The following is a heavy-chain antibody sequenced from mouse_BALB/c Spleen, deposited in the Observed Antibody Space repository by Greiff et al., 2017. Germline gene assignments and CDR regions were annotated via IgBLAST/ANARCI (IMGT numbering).Heavy chain of an antibody. D-gene: IGHD4-1*02. CDR1: GFTFSSYG. V-gene: IGHV5-6*02. Sequence: DVMLVESGGDLVKPGGSLKLSCAASGFTFSSYGMSWVRQTPDKRLEWVATISSGGSYTYYPDSVKGRFTISRDNAKNTLYLQMSSLKSEDTAMYYCARPSNWDWFAYWGQGTLVTVSA. J-gene: IGHJ3*01. CDR3: ARPSNWDWFAY. CDR2: ISSGGSYT.